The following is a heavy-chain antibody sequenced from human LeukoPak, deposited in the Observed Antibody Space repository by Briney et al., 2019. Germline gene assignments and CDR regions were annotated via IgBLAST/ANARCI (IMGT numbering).Heavy chain of an antibody. Sequence: GGSLRLSCAASGFTFSSYSMNWVRQAPGKGLEWVSYISSSSSTIYYADSVKGRFTISRDNAKNSLYLQMNSLRDEDTAVYYCARDLGWLGEFHNWFDPWGQGTLVTVSS. CDR3: ARDLGWLGEFHNWFDP. CDR2: ISSSSSTI. CDR1: GFTFSSYS. D-gene: IGHD3-10*01. J-gene: IGHJ5*02. V-gene: IGHV3-48*02.